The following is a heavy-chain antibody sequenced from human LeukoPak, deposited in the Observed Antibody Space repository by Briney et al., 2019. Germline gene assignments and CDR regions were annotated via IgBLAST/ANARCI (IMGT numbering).Heavy chain of an antibody. CDR2: INPDVSGK. Sequence: GGSLRLSCVASGFGFSTFWMSWVRQAPGKGPEWVANINPDVSGKYHVDSVKGRITITRDNAKNSLYLQMNSLRAEDTAVYHCVRYPDYGGPGPFWDYWGQGTLVTVSS. V-gene: IGHV3-7*01. CDR3: VRYPDYGGPGPFWDY. CDR1: GFGFSTFW. D-gene: IGHD4-23*01. J-gene: IGHJ4*02.